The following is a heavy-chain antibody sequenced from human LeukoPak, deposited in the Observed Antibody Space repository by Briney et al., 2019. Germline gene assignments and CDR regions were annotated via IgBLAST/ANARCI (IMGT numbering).Heavy chain of an antibody. Sequence: SQTLSLTCAVSGGSISSYYWSWIRQPPGKGLEWIGYIYYSGSTNYNPSLRSRVTISVDTSKNQFSLKLSSVTAADTAVYYCARGGNYGDYDGYFDYWGQGTLVTVSS. CDR3: ARGGNYGDYDGYFDY. V-gene: IGHV4-59*08. CDR2: IYYSGST. D-gene: IGHD4-17*01. J-gene: IGHJ4*02. CDR1: GGSISSYY.